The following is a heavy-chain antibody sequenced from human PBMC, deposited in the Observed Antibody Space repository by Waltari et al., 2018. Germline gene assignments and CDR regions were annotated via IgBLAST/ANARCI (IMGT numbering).Heavy chain of an antibody. J-gene: IGHJ5*02. CDR3: TIGENDDSSFDP. CDR2: INPYSGAT. D-gene: IGHD1-1*01. CDR1: EYTFGDYF. Sequence: QVHLVQSGPEVKKPGASVRVSCKASEYTFGDYFIHWVRQAPGQGLEWMGGINPYSGATNYPRGLQDRFTLTRNTSTRTAYMEVNSLTSDDSAVYFCTIGENDDSSFDPWGQGSLITVSS. V-gene: IGHV1-2*02.